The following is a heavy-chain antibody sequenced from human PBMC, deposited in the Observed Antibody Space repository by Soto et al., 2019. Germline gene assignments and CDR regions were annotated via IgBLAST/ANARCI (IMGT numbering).Heavy chain of an antibody. CDR2: IYHSVST. J-gene: IGHJ5*02. CDR3: ARGIGEYQLLSRWFDP. D-gene: IGHD2-2*01. CDR1: GGSISSSNW. Sequence: QVQLQESGPGLVKPSGTLSLTCAVSGGSISSSNWLSWVRQPPGKGLEWIGEIYHSVSTDYNPSLKIRVTIPVDKSTNVFPLKLSSVTAADTTVYYCARGIGEYQLLSRWFDPWGQGTLVTVYS. V-gene: IGHV4-4*02.